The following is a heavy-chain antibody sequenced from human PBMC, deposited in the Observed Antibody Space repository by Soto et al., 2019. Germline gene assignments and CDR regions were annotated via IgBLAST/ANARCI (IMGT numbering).Heavy chain of an antibody. D-gene: IGHD3-10*01. Sequence: KIPKNGSGYNSTNHCSRRIIKLPGKGLEWMGIIYPGDSDTRYSPSFQGQVTISADKSISTAYLQWSSLKASDTAMYYCARDYYGSGSMDVWGQGTTVTVSS. CDR1: GYNSTNHC. CDR2: IYPGDSDT. CDR3: ARDYYGSGSMDV. V-gene: IGHV5-51*01. J-gene: IGHJ6*02.